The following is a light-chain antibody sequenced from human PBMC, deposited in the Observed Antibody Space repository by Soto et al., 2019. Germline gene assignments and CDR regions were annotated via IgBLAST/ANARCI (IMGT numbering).Light chain of an antibody. J-gene: IGLJ1*01. Sequence: QPVLTQPPSASGSPGQSVTISCTGTSSDVGGYNYVSWYQQHPGKAPKLMIYEVSKRPSGVPDRFSGSRSGNTASLTVSGLQPEDEADYYCSSDAGRDNGLFGTGPKVTDL. CDR2: EVS. CDR3: SSDAGRDNGL. V-gene: IGLV2-8*01. CDR1: SSDVGGYNY.